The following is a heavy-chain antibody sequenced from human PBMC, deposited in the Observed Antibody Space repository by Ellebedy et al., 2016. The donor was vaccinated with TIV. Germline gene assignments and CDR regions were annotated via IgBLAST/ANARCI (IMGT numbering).Heavy chain of an antibody. Sequence: AASVKVSCKASGYTFTSYAMNWVRQAPGQGLEWMGWINTNPGHPTYAQGFTGRFVFSLDTSVSTAYLQISSLKAEDTAVYYCARSLRGSYYGDWFDPWGQGTLVTVSS. CDR3: ARSLRGSYYGDWFDP. V-gene: IGHV7-4-1*02. CDR2: INTNPGHP. CDR1: GYTFTSYA. D-gene: IGHD1-26*01. J-gene: IGHJ5*02.